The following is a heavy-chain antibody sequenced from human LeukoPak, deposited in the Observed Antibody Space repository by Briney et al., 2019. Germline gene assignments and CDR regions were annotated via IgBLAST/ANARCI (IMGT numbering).Heavy chain of an antibody. J-gene: IGHJ6*02. V-gene: IGHV4-4*07. Sequence: PSETLCLTCTVSGGSISNYYWSWIRQPAGKGLEWIGRMYSSGSTNYNPSLKSRVTMSLDTSKNQFSLKLSSVTAADTAVYYCARGLVYSSGYYYGLDVWGRGTAVTVSS. CDR1: GGSISNYY. CDR2: MYSSGST. D-gene: IGHD6-19*01. CDR3: ARGLVYSSGYYYGLDV.